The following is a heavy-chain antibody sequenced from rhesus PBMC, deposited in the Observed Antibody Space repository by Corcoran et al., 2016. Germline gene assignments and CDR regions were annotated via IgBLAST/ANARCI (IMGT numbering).Heavy chain of an antibody. V-gene: IGHV4-160*01. CDR1: GDSIRGYY. CDR3: ARQEKLLFFQF. Sequence: QVQLQESGPGLVKPSETLSLTCAASGDSIRGYYLTWIRRPPGKGLEWIGRIFGNGGNTDYNPSLKSRVTFSTDTSKNQFSLKLNSVTAADTAVYYCARQEKLLFFQFWGQGALVTVSS. CDR2: IFGNGGNT. J-gene: IGHJ1*01. D-gene: IGHD3-9*01.